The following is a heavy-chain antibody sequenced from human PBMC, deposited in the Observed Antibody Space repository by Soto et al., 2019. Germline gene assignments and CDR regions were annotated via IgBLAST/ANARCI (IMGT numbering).Heavy chain of an antibody. D-gene: IGHD2-21*02. Sequence: GGSLRLSCVASLVTFINFGLNWVRHVPGKGLEGLSSISSGDKYIYYADSVKVRFTISRDNAKDSLSLQMNSLRADDPAVYYSAPVFCRGDCYYAIDYWGQGTLVIVSS. CDR1: LVTFINFG. CDR3: APVFCRGDCYYAIDY. CDR2: ISSGDKYI. V-gene: IGHV3-21*01. J-gene: IGHJ4*02.